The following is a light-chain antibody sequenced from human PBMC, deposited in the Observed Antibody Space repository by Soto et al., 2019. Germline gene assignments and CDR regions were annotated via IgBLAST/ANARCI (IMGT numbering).Light chain of an antibody. V-gene: IGLV2-14*01. CDR3: SSYTTATRL. J-gene: IGLJ3*02. CDR1: SSDIGSNNY. Sequence: QSALTQPASVSGSPGQSITISCTGTSSDIGSNNYVSWFQQRPGKAPTLIIYEVSNRLSGVSTHFSGSKSGNTASLTISGLLPEDEAECYCSSYTTATRLFGGGTKLTVL. CDR2: EVS.